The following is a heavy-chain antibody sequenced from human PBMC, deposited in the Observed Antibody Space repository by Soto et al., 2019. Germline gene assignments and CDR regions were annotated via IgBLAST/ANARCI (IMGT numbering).Heavy chain of an antibody. CDR2: MNPNSGNT. CDR1: GYTFTSYD. V-gene: IGHV1-8*01. CDR3: ARRDYDFWSGMYNWFDP. D-gene: IGHD3-3*01. Sequence: QVQLVQSGAEVKKPGASVKVSCKASGYTFTSYDINWVRQATGQGLEWMGRMNPNSGNTGYAQKFQGRVTMTRNTSISTAYMELSSLRSEDTAVYYCARRDYDFWSGMYNWFDPWGQGTLVTVSS. J-gene: IGHJ5*02.